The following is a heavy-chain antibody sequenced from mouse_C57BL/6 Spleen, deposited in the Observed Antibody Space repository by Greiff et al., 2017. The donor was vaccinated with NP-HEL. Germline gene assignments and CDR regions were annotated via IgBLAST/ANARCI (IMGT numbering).Heavy chain of an antibody. CDR2: IDPANGNT. D-gene: IGHD2-4*01. Sequence: VQLQQSVAELVRPGASVKLSCTASGFTFKNTYMHWVKQRPEQGLEWIGRIDPANGNTNYAPKFQGKATITADTSSNTAYLQLSSLTSEDTAIYSCARRRLDYEAWFAYWGQGTLVTVSA. J-gene: IGHJ3*01. CDR3: ARRRLDYEAWFAY. V-gene: IGHV14-3*01. CDR1: GFTFKNTY.